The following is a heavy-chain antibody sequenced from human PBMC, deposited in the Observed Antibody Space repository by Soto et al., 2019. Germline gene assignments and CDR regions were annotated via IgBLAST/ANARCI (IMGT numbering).Heavy chain of an antibody. CDR3: ARAGDIVVVVDWFDP. Sequence: PSETLSLTCAVYGGSFSGYYWSWIRQPPGKGLEWIGEINHSGSTNYNPSLKSRVTISVDTSKNQFSLKLSSVTAADTAVYYCARAGDIVVVVDWFDPWGQGTLVTVS. D-gene: IGHD2-15*01. J-gene: IGHJ5*02. CDR1: GGSFSGYY. V-gene: IGHV4-34*01. CDR2: INHSGST.